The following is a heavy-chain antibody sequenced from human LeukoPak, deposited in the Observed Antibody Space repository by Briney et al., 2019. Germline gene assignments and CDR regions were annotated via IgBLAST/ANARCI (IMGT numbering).Heavy chain of an antibody. CDR3: ARAVVTFGGVIVSMDV. D-gene: IGHD3-16*02. Sequence: ASVKVSCKPSGYTFPSYALHWVRQAPGQSLEWMGWINTDNGDTRYSQRFQGRVTITRDTSATTGYMQLSSLTSEDTAVYYCARAVVTFGGVIVSMDVWGQGTTVTVSS. J-gene: IGHJ6*02. CDR2: INTDNGDT. CDR1: GYTFPSYA. V-gene: IGHV1-3*04.